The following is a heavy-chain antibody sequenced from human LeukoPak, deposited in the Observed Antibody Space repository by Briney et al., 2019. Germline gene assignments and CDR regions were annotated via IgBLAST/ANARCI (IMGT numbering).Heavy chain of an antibody. Sequence: SETLSLTCTVSGGSISSYYWSWIRQPPGKGLEWIGYIYYSGSTNYNPSLKSRVTISVDTSKNQFSLKLSSVTVADTAVYYCARSDYYGSGSYHYWGQGTLVTVSS. CDR1: GGSISSYY. CDR2: IYYSGST. J-gene: IGHJ4*02. CDR3: ARSDYYGSGSYHY. V-gene: IGHV4-59*01. D-gene: IGHD3-10*01.